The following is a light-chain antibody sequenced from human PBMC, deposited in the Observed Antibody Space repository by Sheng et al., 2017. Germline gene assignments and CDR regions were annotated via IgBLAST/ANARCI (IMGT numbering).Light chain of an antibody. CDR2: CVP. V-gene: IGKV1-39*01. Sequence: DIQMTQSPSSLSASVGDRVTITCRASRTINSYFNWYQQQPGDAPKLLNLWCVPVCEVGSHQGSVAVHLGQIPLSPIRGLQPEDVGTYYCQQSYSPPWTFGQGTKVE. CDR3: QQSYSPPWT. J-gene: IGKJ1*01. CDR1: RTINSY.